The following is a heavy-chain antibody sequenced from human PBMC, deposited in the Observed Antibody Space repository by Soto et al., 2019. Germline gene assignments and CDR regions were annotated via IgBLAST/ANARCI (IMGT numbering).Heavy chain of an antibody. CDR1: GGSFSGYY. V-gene: IGHV4-34*01. CDR3: ARGGTQYYDFWSGYYTPAGLDV. Sequence: SETLSLTCAVYGGSFSGYYWSWIRQPPEKGLEWIGEINHSGSTNYNPSLKSRVTISVDTSKNQFSLKLSSVTAADTAVYYCARGGTQYYDFWSGYYTPAGLDVWGKGTTVTVSS. D-gene: IGHD3-3*01. J-gene: IGHJ6*04. CDR2: INHSGST.